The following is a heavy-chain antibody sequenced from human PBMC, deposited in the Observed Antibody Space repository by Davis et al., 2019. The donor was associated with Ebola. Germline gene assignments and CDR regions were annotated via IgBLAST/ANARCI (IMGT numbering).Heavy chain of an antibody. CDR3: ARDRMPSIVGAKEGFDY. CDR2: ISTYNGNT. Sequence: ASVKVSCKASGYSFTDDGISWVRQAPGQGLEWMGWISTYNGNTNYAQKVQGRITMTTDTSTSTAYMELRSLRSDDTAVYYCARDRMPSIVGAKEGFDYWGQGTLVTVSS. J-gene: IGHJ4*02. V-gene: IGHV1-18*01. D-gene: IGHD1-26*01. CDR1: GYSFTDDG.